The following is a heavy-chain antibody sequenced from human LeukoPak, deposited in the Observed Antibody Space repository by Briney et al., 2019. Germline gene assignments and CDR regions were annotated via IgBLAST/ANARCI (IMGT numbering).Heavy chain of an antibody. J-gene: IGHJ4*02. CDR2: IYSGGST. V-gene: IGHV3-66*01. CDR3: ASRDNEHYLEPFDN. D-gene: IGHD1-1*01. CDR1: GFTVSSNY. Sequence: GGSLRLSCAASGFTVSSNYMSWVRQAPGKGLEWVSVIYSGGSTYYADSVKGRFTISRDNSKNTLYLQMNSLRVDDTARYYCASRDNEHYLEPFDNWGQGTLVTVSS.